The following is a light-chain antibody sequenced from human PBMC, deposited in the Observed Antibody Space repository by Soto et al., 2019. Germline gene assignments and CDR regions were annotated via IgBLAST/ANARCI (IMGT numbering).Light chain of an antibody. V-gene: IGKV1-27*01. CDR3: QKYDRAPAT. CDR1: QDIKKF. Sequence: DIQLTQSPSSLSASLGDRVTITCRASQDIKKFLAWYQQRPRKVPDLLVYAASTLRSGVPSRVSGNASGADLSLTISSLQPEDVATYYCQKYDRAPATFGQGTKVDIK. CDR2: AAS. J-gene: IGKJ1*01.